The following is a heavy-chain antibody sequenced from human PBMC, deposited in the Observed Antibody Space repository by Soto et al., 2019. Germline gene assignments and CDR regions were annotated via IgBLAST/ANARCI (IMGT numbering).Heavy chain of an antibody. Sequence: PSDTLSLTCTVSGGSISSSSYYWGWIRQPPGKGLEWIGSIYYSGSTYYNPSLKSRVTISVDTSKNQFSLKLSSVTAADTAVYYCARYSGYDLAPMLWGQGTLVTVSS. CDR1: GGSISSSSYY. J-gene: IGHJ4*02. CDR2: IYYSGST. CDR3: ARYSGYDLAPML. V-gene: IGHV4-39*01. D-gene: IGHD5-12*01.